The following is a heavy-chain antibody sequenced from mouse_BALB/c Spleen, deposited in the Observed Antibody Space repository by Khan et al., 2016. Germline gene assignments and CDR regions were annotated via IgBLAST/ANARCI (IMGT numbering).Heavy chain of an antibody. V-gene: IGHV4-1*02. D-gene: IGHD2-14*01. Sequence: EVKLLESGGGLVQPGGSLKLSCTASGFDFSRYWMSWVRQAPGKGLEWIGEINPDSSKIKYTPSLKDKFIISRDNAKNTLYLQMSKVRSEDTALCYSAGTFWYFDVWGAGTTVTVSS. CDR1: GFDFSRYW. CDR3: AGTFWYFDV. J-gene: IGHJ1*01. CDR2: INPDSSKI.